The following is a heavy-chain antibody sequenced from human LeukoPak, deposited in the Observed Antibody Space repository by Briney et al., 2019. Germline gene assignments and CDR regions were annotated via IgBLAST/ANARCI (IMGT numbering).Heavy chain of an antibody. CDR1: GGSISSYY. J-gene: IGHJ4*02. Sequence: SETLSLTCTVSGGSISSYYWSWFRQPPGKGLGWIGYIYYSGSTNYNPSLNSRVTISVDTSKNQFSLKLSSVTAADTAVYYCATSPIQLWLPFDYWGQGTLVTVSS. D-gene: IGHD5-18*01. V-gene: IGHV4-59*01. CDR2: IYYSGST. CDR3: ATSPIQLWLPFDY.